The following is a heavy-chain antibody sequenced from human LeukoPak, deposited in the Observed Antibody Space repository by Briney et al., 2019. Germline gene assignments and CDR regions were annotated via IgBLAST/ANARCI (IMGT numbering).Heavy chain of an antibody. J-gene: IGHJ4*02. Sequence: KSSETLSLTCAVSGGSISSSNWWSWVRQPPGKGLEWIGEIYHSGSTNYNPSLKSRVTISVDKSKNQFSLKLSSVTAADTAVYYCARSPLQTDYDFWSGYLPFDYWGQGTLVTVSS. CDR2: IYHSGST. V-gene: IGHV4-4*02. CDR1: GGSISSSNW. D-gene: IGHD3-3*01. CDR3: ARSPLQTDYDFWSGYLPFDY.